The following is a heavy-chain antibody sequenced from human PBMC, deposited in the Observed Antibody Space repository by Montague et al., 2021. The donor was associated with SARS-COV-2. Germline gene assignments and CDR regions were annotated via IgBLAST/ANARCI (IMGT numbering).Heavy chain of an antibody. J-gene: IGHJ5*02. CDR3: ARSRFVVVPAAMSFGHSYFDP. CDR1: GGSIGTNY. D-gene: IGHD2-2*01. CDR2: AYHNGRT. Sequence: SETLSLTCSVSGGSIGTNYWSWIRQPPRGGLEWIGYAYHNGRTNYNPSLRGRVTMSLDTSKNQFSLNVTSVTAADTAVYYCARSRFVVVPAAMSFGHSYFDPWGQGRLVTVSS. V-gene: IGHV4-59*01.